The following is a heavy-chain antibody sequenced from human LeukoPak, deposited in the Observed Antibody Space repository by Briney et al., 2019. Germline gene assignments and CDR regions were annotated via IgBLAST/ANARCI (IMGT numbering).Heavy chain of an antibody. J-gene: IGHJ4*02. CDR1: GFTFSRYW. CDR3: ARDKSVGATPLDY. CDR2: IKQDGSEK. Sequence: PGGSLRLSCAASGFTFSRYWMTWVRQAPGKGLERVANIKQDGSEKYYVDSVKGRFTISRDNAKNSLYLQMNSLRAEDTAVYYCARDKSVGATPLDYWGQGTLVTVSS. V-gene: IGHV3-7*05. D-gene: IGHD1-26*01.